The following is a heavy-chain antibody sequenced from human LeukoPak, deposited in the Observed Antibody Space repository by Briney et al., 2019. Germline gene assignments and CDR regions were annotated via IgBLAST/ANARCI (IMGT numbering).Heavy chain of an antibody. Sequence: GGSLRLSYAASGFTFSDYYMSWIRQAPGKGLEWVSYISSSGSTIYYADSVKGRFTISRDNSKNTLYLQMNSLRAEDTAVYYCAKDPDRDKPFDYWGQGTLVTVSS. CDR2: ISSSGSTI. D-gene: IGHD2-21*02. CDR3: AKDPDRDKPFDY. J-gene: IGHJ4*02. CDR1: GFTFSDYY. V-gene: IGHV3-11*01.